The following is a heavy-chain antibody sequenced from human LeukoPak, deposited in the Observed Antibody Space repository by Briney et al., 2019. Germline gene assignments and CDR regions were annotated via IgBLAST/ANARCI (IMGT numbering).Heavy chain of an antibody. CDR2: ISAYNGNT. CDR3: ATSRFPRLYYMDV. CDR1: GYTFTSYG. V-gene: IGHV1-18*01. D-gene: IGHD3-3*01. J-gene: IGHJ6*03. Sequence: GASVKVSRKASGYTFTSYGISWVRQAPGQGLEWMGWISAYNGNTNYAQKLQGRVTMTTDTSTSTAYMELRSLRSDDTAVYYCATSRFPRLYYMDVWGKGTTVTVSS.